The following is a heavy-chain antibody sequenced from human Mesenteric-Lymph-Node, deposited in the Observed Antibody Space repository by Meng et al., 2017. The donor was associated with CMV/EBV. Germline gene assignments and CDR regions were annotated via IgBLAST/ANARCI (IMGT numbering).Heavy chain of an antibody. Sequence: KASGGTFSSYAISWVRQAPGQGLEWMGGIIPIFGTANDEQKFQGRVTITTDESTSTAYMELSSLRSEDTAVYYCARDRTIFGGNWFDPWGQGTLVTVSS. D-gene: IGHD3-3*01. J-gene: IGHJ5*02. CDR2: IIPIFGTA. CDR3: ARDRTIFGGNWFDP. CDR1: GGTFSSYA. V-gene: IGHV1-69*05.